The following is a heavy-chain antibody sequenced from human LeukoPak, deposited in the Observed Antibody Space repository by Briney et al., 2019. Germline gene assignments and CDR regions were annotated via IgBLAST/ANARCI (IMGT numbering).Heavy chain of an antibody. D-gene: IGHD4/OR15-4a*01. V-gene: IGHV3-48*03. J-gene: IGHJ4*02. CDR3: ARVSNDYGGPLDY. Sequence: PGGSLRLSCAASGFTFSSYEMNWVRQAPGKGLEWGSYISSSGSTIYYADSVKGRFTISRDNAKNSLYVQMNSLRAEDTAVYYCARVSNDYGGPLDYWGQGTLVTVSS. CDR2: ISSSGSTI. CDR1: GFTFSSYE.